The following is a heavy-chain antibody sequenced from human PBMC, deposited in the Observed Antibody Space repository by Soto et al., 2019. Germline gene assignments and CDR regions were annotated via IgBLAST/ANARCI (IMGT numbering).Heavy chain of an antibody. CDR1: GFTFSSYA. D-gene: IGHD3-9*01. J-gene: IGHJ4*02. CDR2: ISSSSSST. Sequence: GGSLRLSCAASGFTFSSYAMSWVRQAPGKGLEWVSDISSSSSSTYYADSVKGRFTISRDNSKNSLYLQMNSLRAEDTAVYYCARAPRQLRYFDWLLSFDYWGQGTLVTVSS. CDR3: ARAPRQLRYFDWLLSFDY. V-gene: IGHV3-23*01.